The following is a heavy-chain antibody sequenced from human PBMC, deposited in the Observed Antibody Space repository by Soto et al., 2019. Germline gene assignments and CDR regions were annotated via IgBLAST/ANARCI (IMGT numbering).Heavy chain of an antibody. CDR2: IWYDGSNK. V-gene: IGHV3-33*01. CDR3: ARDMCGGDCGGYNYYYGMDV. J-gene: IGHJ6*02. D-gene: IGHD2-21*02. CDR1: GFTFSSYG. Sequence: GGSLRLSCAASGFTFSSYGMHWVRQAPGKGLEWVAVIWYDGSNKYYADSVKGRFTISRDNSKNTLYLQMNSLRAEDTAVYYCARDMCGGDCGGYNYYYGMDVWGQGTTVTVSS.